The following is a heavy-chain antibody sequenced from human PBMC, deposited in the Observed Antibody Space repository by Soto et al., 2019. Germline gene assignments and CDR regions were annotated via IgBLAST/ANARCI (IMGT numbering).Heavy chain of an antibody. Sequence: QVQLVQSGAEVKKPGASVRISCRASGYSFTSTYVHWVRQAPGQGPEWMGIINPAGGTTYYAQKFQGRLTITSDTSIDTVFMDLNDLSSEDTAVYFCALKVVTYYDNWGQGTLLTVSS. CDR2: INPAGGTT. D-gene: IGHD2-21*02. V-gene: IGHV1-46*01. CDR3: ALKVVTYYDN. J-gene: IGHJ4*02. CDR1: GYSFTSTY.